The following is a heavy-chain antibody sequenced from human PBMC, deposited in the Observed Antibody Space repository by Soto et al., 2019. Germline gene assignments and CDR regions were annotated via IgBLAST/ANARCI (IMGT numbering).Heavy chain of an antibody. V-gene: IGHV4-34*01. CDR3: TRVTGGGNFQH. CDR1: GGSFSDYD. Sequence: QVQLQQWGAGLLKPSETLSLTCAVYGGSFSDYDWSWIRQPPGKGLEWIGEINHSVSTNYNPSLKSRVTISVDTSTNQFSLKMRSVAAADTAVDYCTRVTGGGNFQHWGQGTLITVSS. CDR2: INHSVST. D-gene: IGHD2-15*01. J-gene: IGHJ1*01.